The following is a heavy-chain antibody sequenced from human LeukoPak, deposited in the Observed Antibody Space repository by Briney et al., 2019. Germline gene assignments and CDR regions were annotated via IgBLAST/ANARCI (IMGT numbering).Heavy chain of an antibody. CDR2: INPNSGGT. J-gene: IGHJ4*02. Sequence: GASVKVSCKASGYTFTGYYMHWVRQAPGQGLEWMGWINPNSGGTNYAQKFQGRVTMTRDTSISTAYMELSRLRSDDTAVYYCARPPYGGTLPFDYWGQGTLVAVSS. V-gene: IGHV1-2*02. CDR3: ARPPYGGTLPFDY. D-gene: IGHD4-23*01. CDR1: GYTFTGYY.